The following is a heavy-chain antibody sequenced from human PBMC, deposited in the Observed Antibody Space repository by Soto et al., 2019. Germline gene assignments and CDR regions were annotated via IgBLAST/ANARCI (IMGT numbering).Heavy chain of an antibody. CDR2: INAGNGNT. J-gene: IGHJ4*02. V-gene: IGHV1-3*05. D-gene: IGHD5-12*01. CDR1: GYTFTNYA. CDR3: ARVSGYYLPDY. Sequence: QVQLVQSGAEEKKPGASVKVSCKASGYTFTNYATHWVRQAPGQRLEWMGWINAGNGNTKYSQKFQGRVTITRDTSTSTAYIELRSLRSEDTAVYYCARVSGYYLPDYWGQGTLVTVSS.